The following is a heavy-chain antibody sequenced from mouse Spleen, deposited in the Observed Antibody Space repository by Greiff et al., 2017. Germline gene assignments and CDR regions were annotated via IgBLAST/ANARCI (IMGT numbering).Heavy chain of an antibody. CDR2: ISSGGSYT. CDR1: GFTFSSYA. J-gene: IGHJ4*01. Sequence: EVMLVESGGGLVKPGGSLKLSCAASGFTFSSYAMSWVRQTPEKRLEWVATISSGGSYTYYPDSVKGRFTISRDNAKNTLYLQMSSLRSEDTAMYYCARQGTTVERPSDAMDYWGQGTSVTVSS. D-gene: IGHD1-1*01. V-gene: IGHV5-9-1*01. CDR3: ARQGTTVERPSDAMDY.